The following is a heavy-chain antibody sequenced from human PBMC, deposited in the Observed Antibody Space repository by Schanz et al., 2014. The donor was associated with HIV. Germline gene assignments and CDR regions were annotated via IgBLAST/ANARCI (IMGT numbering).Heavy chain of an antibody. D-gene: IGHD3-22*01. CDR2: ISYDGRNK. V-gene: IGHV3-30*18. J-gene: IGHJ6*02. Sequence: QVQLVESGGGVVQPGRSLRLSCEASGFTFNNNGMHWVRQAPGKGLEWVAVISYDGRNKNFADSVKGRFTISRDNSKNTLYLQMKSPRAADTAVYYCAKDRNYYDDKYWGKGNYYYYYGMDVWGQGTTVIVSS. CDR1: GFTFNNNG. CDR3: AKDRNYYDDKYWGKGNYYYYYGMDV.